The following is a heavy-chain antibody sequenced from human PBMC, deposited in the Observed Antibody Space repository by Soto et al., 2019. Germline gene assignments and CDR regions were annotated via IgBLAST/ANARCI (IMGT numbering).Heavy chain of an antibody. D-gene: IGHD4-17*01. Sequence: QMQLQQWGAGLLKPSETLSLTCAVYGGSFSGYYYYWIRQPPGKGLEWIGEINRSGTTNYNPSLKTRVTISVDTSKNLFSLTLSSVTAAVTAIYYCARGGLTTVPPLTWGQGTLVTVSS. V-gene: IGHV4-34*01. J-gene: IGHJ4*02. CDR3: ARGGLTTVPPLT. CDR2: INRSGTT. CDR1: GGSFSGYY.